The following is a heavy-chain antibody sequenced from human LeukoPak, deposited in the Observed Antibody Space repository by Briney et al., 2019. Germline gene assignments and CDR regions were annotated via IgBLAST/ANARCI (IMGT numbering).Heavy chain of an antibody. J-gene: IGHJ4*02. CDR3: ARDLVGLGDYVRDY. Sequence: GGSLRLSCAASGFTFSSYEMNWVRQAPGKGLEWVSYISSSGSTIYYADSVKGRFTISRDNAKNSLYLQMNSLRAEDTAVYYCARDLVGLGDYVRDYWGQGTLVTVSS. V-gene: IGHV3-48*03. CDR2: ISSSGSTI. CDR1: GFTFSSYE. D-gene: IGHD4-17*01.